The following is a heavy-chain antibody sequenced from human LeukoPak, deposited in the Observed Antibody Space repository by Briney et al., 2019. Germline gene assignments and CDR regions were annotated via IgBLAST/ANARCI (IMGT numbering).Heavy chain of an antibody. D-gene: IGHD2-21*02. CDR1: GGSISSYY. V-gene: IGHV4-59*01. Sequence: SETLSLTCTVSGGSISSYYWTWIRQFSGKGLEWIGYINYSGSTNYNPSLKSRVSISVDTSKNQFSLRLTSVTAADTAMYYCARVPARRVVTTPTYFDYWGQGTLVTVSS. CDR2: INYSGST. J-gene: IGHJ4*02. CDR3: ARVPARRVVTTPTYFDY.